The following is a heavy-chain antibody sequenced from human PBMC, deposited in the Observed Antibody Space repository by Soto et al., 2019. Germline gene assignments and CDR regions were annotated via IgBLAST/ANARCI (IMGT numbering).Heavy chain of an antibody. V-gene: IGHV1-69*04. CDR1: GGTFSSYT. Sequence: GASVKVSCKASGGTFSSYTISWVRQAPGQGLEWMGRIIPILGIANYAQRFQGRVTITADKSTSTAYMELSSLRSEDTAVYYCARDTDSGSYSYNWFDPWGQGTLVTVSS. J-gene: IGHJ5*02. CDR2: IIPILGIA. CDR3: ARDTDSGSYSYNWFDP. D-gene: IGHD1-26*01.